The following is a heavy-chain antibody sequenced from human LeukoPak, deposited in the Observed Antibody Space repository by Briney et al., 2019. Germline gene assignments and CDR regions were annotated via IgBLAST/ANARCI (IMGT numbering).Heavy chain of an antibody. Sequence: GGSLRLSCAASGFTFSSYAMSWVRQAPGKGLEWVSAISGSGGSTYYADSVKGRFTISRDNSKNTLYLQMNSLRADDTAVYYCAKSRIGYYDSSGTLAFDYWGQGTLVTVSS. CDR2: ISGSGGST. V-gene: IGHV3-23*01. D-gene: IGHD3-22*01. CDR3: AKSRIGYYDSSGTLAFDY. J-gene: IGHJ4*02. CDR1: GFTFSSYA.